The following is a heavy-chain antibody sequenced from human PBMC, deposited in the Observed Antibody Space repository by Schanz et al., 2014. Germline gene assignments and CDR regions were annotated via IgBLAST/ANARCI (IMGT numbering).Heavy chain of an antibody. CDR3: AKCIGWYGRCAFDI. D-gene: IGHD6-19*01. V-gene: IGHV3-7*03. J-gene: IGHJ3*02. Sequence: VQLVESGGGVVQPGGSLRLSCAASGFTFTDHAMSWVRQAPGKGLEWVASIKQDGSEKYYVDSVKGRFTISRDNSKNTLYLQMNSLIAEDTAVYYCAKCIGWYGRCAFDIWGQGTMVTVSS. CDR1: GFTFTDHA. CDR2: IKQDGSEK.